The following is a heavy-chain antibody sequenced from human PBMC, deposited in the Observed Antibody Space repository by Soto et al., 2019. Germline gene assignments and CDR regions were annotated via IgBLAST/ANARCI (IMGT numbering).Heavy chain of an antibody. CDR1: GGTFSSYT. Sequence: QVQLVQSGAEVKKPGSSVKVSCKASGGTFSSYTITWVRQAPGQGLEWMGRIIPILGIANYAQKFQGRVTITADKSTSTAYIELSSLKSEDTAVYYCARDYGDYFYGMDVWGQGTTVTVSS. V-gene: IGHV1-69*08. CDR3: ARDYGDYFYGMDV. J-gene: IGHJ6*02. CDR2: IIPILGIA. D-gene: IGHD4-17*01.